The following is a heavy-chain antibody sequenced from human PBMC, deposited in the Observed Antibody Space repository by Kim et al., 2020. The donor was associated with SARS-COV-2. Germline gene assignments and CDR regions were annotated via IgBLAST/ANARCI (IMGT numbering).Heavy chain of an antibody. CDR3: ARGRASSLGKTMVRGAPRPGWFDP. CDR1: GGSFSGYY. CDR2: INHSGST. J-gene: IGHJ5*02. Sequence: SETLSLTCAVYGGSFSGYYWSWIRQPPGKGLEWIGEINHSGSTNYNPSLKSRVTISVDTSKNQFSLKLSSVTAADTAVYYCARGRASSLGKTMVRGAPRPGWFDPWGQGTLVTVSS. D-gene: IGHD3-10*01. V-gene: IGHV4-34*01.